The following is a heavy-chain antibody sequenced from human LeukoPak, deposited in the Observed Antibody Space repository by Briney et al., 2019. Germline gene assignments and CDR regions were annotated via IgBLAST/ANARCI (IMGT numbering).Heavy chain of an antibody. V-gene: IGHV4-34*01. Sequence: SETLSLTCAVYGGSFSGYYWSWIRQPPGKGLEWIGEINHSGSTNYNPSLKSRVTISVDTSKNQSSLKLSSVTAADTAVYYCARRYYYGSGSYRCWGQGTLVTVSS. J-gene: IGHJ4*02. D-gene: IGHD3-10*01. CDR2: INHSGST. CDR1: GGSFSGYY. CDR3: ARRYYYGSGSYRC.